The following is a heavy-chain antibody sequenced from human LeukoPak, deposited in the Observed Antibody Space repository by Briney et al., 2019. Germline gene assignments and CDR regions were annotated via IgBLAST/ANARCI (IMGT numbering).Heavy chain of an antibody. Sequence: GGSLRLSCAATGFTFKDYGMHWVRQAPGEGLEWVAVIWYDGSNKYYADSVKGRFTISRDNSKNTLYLQMNSLRAEDTAVYYCARGGDIVVVPAAIGYYYGMDVWGQGTTVTVSS. CDR2: IWYDGSNK. J-gene: IGHJ6*02. CDR1: GFTFKDYG. CDR3: ARGGDIVVVPAAIGYYYGMDV. D-gene: IGHD2-2*01. V-gene: IGHV3-33*08.